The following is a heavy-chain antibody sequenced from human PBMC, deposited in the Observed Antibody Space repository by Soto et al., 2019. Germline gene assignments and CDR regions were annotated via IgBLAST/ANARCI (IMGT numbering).Heavy chain of an antibody. D-gene: IGHD3-10*01. CDR1: GFTFSSYG. CDR2: IWYDGSNK. Sequence: QVQLVESGGGVVQPGRSLRLSCAASGFTFSSYGMHWVRQAPGKGLEWVAVIWYDGSNKYYADSVKGRFTISRDNSKNPLYLQMNSLRAEDTAVYYCARPLPMVRGGVKNYYYYGMDVWGQGTTVTVSS. J-gene: IGHJ6*02. CDR3: ARPLPMVRGGVKNYYYYGMDV. V-gene: IGHV3-33*01.